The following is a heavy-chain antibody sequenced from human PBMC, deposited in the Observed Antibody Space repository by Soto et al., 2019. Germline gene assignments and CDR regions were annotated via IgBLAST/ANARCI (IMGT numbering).Heavy chain of an antibody. CDR2: IWYDGSNK. Sequence: GGSLRLSCAASGFAFSSYGMHWVRQAPGKGLEWVAVIWYDGSNKYYADSVKGRFTISRDNSKNTLYLQMNSLRAEDTAVYYCARDSGWYYFDYWGQGTLVTVSS. V-gene: IGHV3-33*01. CDR1: GFAFSSYG. CDR3: ARDSGWYYFDY. D-gene: IGHD6-19*01. J-gene: IGHJ4*02.